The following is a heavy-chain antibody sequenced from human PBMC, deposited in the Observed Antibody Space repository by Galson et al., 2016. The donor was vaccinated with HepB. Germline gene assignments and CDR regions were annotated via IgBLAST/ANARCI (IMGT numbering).Heavy chain of an antibody. D-gene: IGHD2-8*02. V-gene: IGHV3-23*01. CDR2: ISNSGSTT. CDR1: GFTFSTYA. Sequence: SLRLSCAASGFTFSTYAMSWVRQAPGKGLEWVSAISNSGSTTYYADSVKGRFTISRDNSKNTLYLQMNSLRVEDTALYYCAKEFVATGGVVRDCWGQGTLVTVSS. CDR3: AKEFVATGGVVRDC. J-gene: IGHJ4*02.